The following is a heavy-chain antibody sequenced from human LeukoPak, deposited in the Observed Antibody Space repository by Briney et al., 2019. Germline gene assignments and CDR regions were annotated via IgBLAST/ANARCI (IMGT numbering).Heavy chain of an antibody. CDR1: GGSFSGYY. CDR2: INHSGST. J-gene: IGHJ5*02. Sequence: SETLSLTCAVYGGSFSGYYWTWIRQPPGKGLEWIGEINHSGSTNYNPSLKSRVTISVDTSKSQFSLKLSSMTAADTAVYYCARSRIGWFDPWGQGTLVTVSS. CDR3: ARSRIGWFDP. V-gene: IGHV4-34*01. D-gene: IGHD1-26*01.